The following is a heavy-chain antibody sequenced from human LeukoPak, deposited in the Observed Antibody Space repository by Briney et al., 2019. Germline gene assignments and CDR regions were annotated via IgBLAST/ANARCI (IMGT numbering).Heavy chain of an antibody. CDR1: GFSFSSYN. V-gene: IGHV3-48*01. J-gene: IGHJ4*02. D-gene: IGHD3-9*01. CDR2: ISISSSLA. Sequence: GGSLRLSCAASGFSFSSYNMNWLRQAPGKGLEWVSYISISSSLAYYADSVKGRFTISRDNGKNSLYLQMNNLRAEDTAVYYCARSDILGLWGQGTLVTVSS. CDR3: ARSDILGL.